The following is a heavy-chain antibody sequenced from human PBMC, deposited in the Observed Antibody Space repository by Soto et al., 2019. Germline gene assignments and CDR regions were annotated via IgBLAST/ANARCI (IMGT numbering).Heavy chain of an antibody. D-gene: IGHD3-10*01. CDR2: MNPNSGNT. CDR3: ARANRITMVRGVIITYPLGY. V-gene: IGHV1-8*01. CDR1: GYTFTSYD. J-gene: IGHJ4*02. Sequence: QVQLVQSGAEVKKPGASVKVSCKASGYTFTSYDINWVRQATGQGLEWMGWMNPNSGNTGYAQKFQGRVTMTRNTSISTPYMELSSLRSEDTAVYYCARANRITMVRGVIITYPLGYWGQGTLVTVSS.